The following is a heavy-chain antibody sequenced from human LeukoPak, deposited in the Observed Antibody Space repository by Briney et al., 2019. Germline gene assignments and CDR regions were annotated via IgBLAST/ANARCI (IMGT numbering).Heavy chain of an antibody. CDR1: GFTFSSYS. J-gene: IGHJ4*02. Sequence: GGSLRLSCAASGFTFSSYSMNWVRQAPGKGLEWVSSISTTSTYIYYADSVKGRFTISRDNSKNTLYLQMNSLRVEDTAVYYCAKDRRFGDYGAFEYWGQGTLVTVSS. V-gene: IGHV3-21*04. CDR3: AKDRRFGDYGAFEY. CDR2: ISTTSTYI. D-gene: IGHD4-17*01.